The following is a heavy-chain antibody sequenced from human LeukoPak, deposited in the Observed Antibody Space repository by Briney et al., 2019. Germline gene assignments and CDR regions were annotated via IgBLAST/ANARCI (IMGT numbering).Heavy chain of an antibody. CDR1: GGSISSGSYY. Sequence: SETLSLTCTVSGGSISSGSYYWSWIRQPAGKGLEWIGRFYTSGSTNYNPSLKSRVTISVDTSKNQFSLKLSSVTAADTAVYYCARDLWFGAGRVFDIWGQGTMVTVSS. CDR2: FYTSGST. D-gene: IGHD3-10*01. J-gene: IGHJ3*02. CDR3: ARDLWFGAGRVFDI. V-gene: IGHV4-61*02.